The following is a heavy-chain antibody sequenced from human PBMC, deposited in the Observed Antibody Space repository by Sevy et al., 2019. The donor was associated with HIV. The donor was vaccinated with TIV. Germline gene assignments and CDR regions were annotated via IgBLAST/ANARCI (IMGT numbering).Heavy chain of an antibody. V-gene: IGHV3-23*01. CDR2: ISGSGSST. D-gene: IGHD2-15*01. J-gene: IGHJ4*02. CDR1: GFTFSSYA. CDR3: AKLDGGYCSGGSCYSDY. Sequence: EGSLRLSCAASGFTFSSYAMSWVRQTPGKGLEWVSVISGSGSSTYYADSVKGRFTISRDNSKNTLYLQMTSLSAEDTAVYYCAKLDGGYCSGGSCYSDYWGQGTLVTVSS.